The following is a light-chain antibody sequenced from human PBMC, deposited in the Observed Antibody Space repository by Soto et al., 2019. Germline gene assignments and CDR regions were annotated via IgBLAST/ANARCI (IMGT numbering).Light chain of an antibody. V-gene: IGKV3D-20*02. CDR3: QQRSNWPPGA. Sequence: EIVLPKSPGTLSLSQVEIATLSCRASQSVSSSYLAWYQQKPGQAPRLLIYGASSRATGIPDRFSGSGSGTDFTLTISRLEPEDFAVYYCQQRSNWPPGAFGPGTKVDIK. CDR1: QSVSSSY. CDR2: GAS. J-gene: IGKJ3*01.